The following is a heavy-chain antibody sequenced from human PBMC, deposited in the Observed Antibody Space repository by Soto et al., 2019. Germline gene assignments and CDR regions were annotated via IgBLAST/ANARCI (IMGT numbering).Heavy chain of an antibody. CDR1: GYTFSNHA. CDR3: TKGSFLRGEEIY. Sequence: EVQLLESGGGLVQPGGSPILSCAASGYTFSNHAMSWFRQAPGKGLEWVSAMGPSGTTTYYADSVEGRFTISRDTSRNTLYLQTNSLRAEDTALYYCTKGSFLRGEEIYWGQGALVTVSS. V-gene: IGHV3-23*01. CDR2: MGPSGTTT. J-gene: IGHJ4*02. D-gene: IGHD3-3*01.